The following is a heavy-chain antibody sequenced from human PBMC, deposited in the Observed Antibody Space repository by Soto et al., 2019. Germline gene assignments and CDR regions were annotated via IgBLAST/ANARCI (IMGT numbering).Heavy chain of an antibody. J-gene: IGHJ6*02. CDR1: GLTFSYFA. D-gene: IGHD3-10*01. Sequence: EVQLLESGGGLVQPGGSLRLSCAVSGLTFSYFAMSWVRQAPGKGLEWVSAISGSGGITYYADSVKGRFTISRDNSKNTLFLQMNTLRAEDTAVYYCALLGRSGSGRPYSSGLDVWGQGTTVTVSS. CDR2: ISGSGGIT. CDR3: ALLGRSGSGRPYSSGLDV. V-gene: IGHV3-23*01.